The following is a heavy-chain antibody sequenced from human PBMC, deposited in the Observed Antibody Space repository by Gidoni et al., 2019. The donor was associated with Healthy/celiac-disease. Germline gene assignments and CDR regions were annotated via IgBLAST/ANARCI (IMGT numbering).Heavy chain of an antibody. J-gene: IGHJ4*02. CDR1: GFPFDDYA. CDR2: ISWNSGSI. V-gene: IGHV3-9*01. CDR3: AKSRGDYVWGSYRSRGPFDY. D-gene: IGHD3-16*02. Sequence: EVQLVESGGGLVQPGRSLRLSCAASGFPFDDYAMHWVRQAPGKGLEWVSGISWNSGSIGYADSVKGRFTISRDNAKNSLYLQMNSLRAEDTALYYCAKSRGDYVWGSYRSRGPFDYWGQGTLVTVSS.